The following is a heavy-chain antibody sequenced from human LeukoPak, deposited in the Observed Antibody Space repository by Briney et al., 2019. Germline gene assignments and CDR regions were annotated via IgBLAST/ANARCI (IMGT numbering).Heavy chain of an antibody. CDR2: IWYDGSNK. CDR1: GFTFSSYG. V-gene: IGHV3-33*01. D-gene: IGHD2-8*01. Sequence: GGSLRLSCAASGFTFSSYGMHWVRQAPGKGLEWVAVIWYDGSNKYYADSVKGRFTISRDNSKNTLYLQMNSLRAEDTAVYYCAREGMLAYYYYYYMDVWGKGTTVTVSS. J-gene: IGHJ6*03. CDR3: AREGMLAYYYYYYMDV.